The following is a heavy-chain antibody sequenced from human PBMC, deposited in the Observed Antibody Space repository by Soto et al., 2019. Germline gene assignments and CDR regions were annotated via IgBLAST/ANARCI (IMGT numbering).Heavy chain of an antibody. CDR2: ISAYNGNT. Sequence: ASVKVSCKASGYTFTSYGISGVRQAPGQGLEWMGWISAYNGNTNYAQKLQGRVTMTTDTSTSTAYMELRSLRSDDTAVYYCARDHSRITIFGVVKRNDYWGQGTLVTVS. D-gene: IGHD3-3*01. CDR1: GYTFTSYG. J-gene: IGHJ4*02. V-gene: IGHV1-18*01. CDR3: ARDHSRITIFGVVKRNDY.